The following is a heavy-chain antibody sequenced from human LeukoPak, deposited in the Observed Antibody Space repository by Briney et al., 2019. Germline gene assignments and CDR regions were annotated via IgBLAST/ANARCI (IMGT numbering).Heavy chain of an antibody. CDR3: ARDPRGEIGF. CDR2: IYSGGST. Sequence: GGPLRLSCAASGFTVSSNYMSWVRQAPGTGLEWVSVIYSGGSTYYADSVKGRFTISRDNSKNTLYLQMISLSAEDTAVYYCARDPRGEIGFWGQGTLVTVSS. V-gene: IGHV3-66*01. D-gene: IGHD2-21*01. CDR1: GFTVSSNY. J-gene: IGHJ4*02.